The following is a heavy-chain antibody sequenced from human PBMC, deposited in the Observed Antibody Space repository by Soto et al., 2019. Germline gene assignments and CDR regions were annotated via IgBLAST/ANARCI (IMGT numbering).Heavy chain of an antibody. J-gene: IGHJ4*02. Sequence: ASVKVSCKVSGYTLTELSMHWVRQAPGKGLEWKGGFDPEEGETIYAQKFQGRVTMNEDKSTDTAYIELSSLRSEDTVVYYCAKSIAAADPLGYWGQGTLVTVSS. CDR3: AKSIAAADPLGY. D-gene: IGHD6-13*01. CDR2: FDPEEGET. V-gene: IGHV1-24*01. CDR1: GYTLTELS.